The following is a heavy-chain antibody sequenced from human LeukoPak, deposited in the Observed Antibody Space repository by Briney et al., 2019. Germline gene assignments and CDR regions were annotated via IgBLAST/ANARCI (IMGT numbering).Heavy chain of an antibody. J-gene: IGHJ3*02. V-gene: IGHV3-7*01. Sequence: GGSLRLSCAASGFSFSSYWMIWVRQAPGTGLEWVANIKQDGSEKYYVASVKGRFTISRDNAKNSLYLQMNSLRAEDTAVYYCARDSGIAVAGTAANDAFDIWGQGTMVTVSS. D-gene: IGHD6-19*01. CDR1: GFSFSSYW. CDR2: IKQDGSEK. CDR3: ARDSGIAVAGTAANDAFDI.